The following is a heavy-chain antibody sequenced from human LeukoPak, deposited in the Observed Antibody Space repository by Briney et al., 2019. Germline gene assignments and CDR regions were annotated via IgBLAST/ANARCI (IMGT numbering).Heavy chain of an antibody. CDR2: ISAYNGNT. Sequence: GASVKVSCKASGYTFTSYGISWVRQAPGQGLEWMGWISAYNGNTNYAQKFQGRVTMTTDTSTSTAYMELRSLRSDDTAVYYCARDPGTTYSYYMDVWGKGTTVTVSS. V-gene: IGHV1-18*01. D-gene: IGHD1-1*01. CDR3: ARDPGTTYSYYMDV. J-gene: IGHJ6*03. CDR1: GYTFTSYG.